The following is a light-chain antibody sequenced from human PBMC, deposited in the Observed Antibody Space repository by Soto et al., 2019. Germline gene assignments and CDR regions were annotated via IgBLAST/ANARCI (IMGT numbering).Light chain of an antibody. CDR1: SSDVGSYNL. Sequence: QSALTQPASVSGSPGQSITISCTGSSSDVGSYNLVSWYQQHPGKAPKLMIYEGSKRPSGVSNRFSGSKSDNTASLTISGLQAEDEADYYCCSYAGGGSYVFGPGTKVTVL. J-gene: IGLJ1*01. CDR3: CSYAGGGSYV. CDR2: EGS. V-gene: IGLV2-23*01.